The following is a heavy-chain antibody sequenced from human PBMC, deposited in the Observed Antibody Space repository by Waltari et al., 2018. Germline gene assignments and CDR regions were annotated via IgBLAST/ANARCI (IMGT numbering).Heavy chain of an antibody. CDR1: GFTFSSYG. J-gene: IGHJ4*02. CDR2: MNQDGNER. CDR3: VRGQNADY. V-gene: IGHV3-7*01. Sequence: VQLVESGGGVVQPGRSLRLSCAASGFTFSSYGMHWVRQAPGGGLEWVANMNQDGNERNYVDSVKGRFTISRDNAKNSLYLQMNSLRAEDTALYYCVRGQNADYWGQGALVTVSS.